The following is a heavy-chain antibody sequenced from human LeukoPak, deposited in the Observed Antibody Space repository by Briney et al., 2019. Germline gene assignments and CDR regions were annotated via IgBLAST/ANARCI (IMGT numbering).Heavy chain of an antibody. CDR1: GFTFSSYS. Sequence: GGSLRLSCAASGFTFSSYSMNWVRQAPGKGLEWVSYISSSSSTIYYADFVKGRFTISRDNAKNSLYLQMNSLRAEDTAVYYCASSMGSTDYWGQGTLVTVSS. CDR3: ASSMGSTDY. D-gene: IGHD3-16*01. CDR2: ISSSSSTI. V-gene: IGHV3-48*04. J-gene: IGHJ4*02.